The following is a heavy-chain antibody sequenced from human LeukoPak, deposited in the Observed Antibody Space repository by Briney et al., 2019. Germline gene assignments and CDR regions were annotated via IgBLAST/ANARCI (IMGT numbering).Heavy chain of an antibody. D-gene: IGHD3-9*01. CDR3: ARSHDILTGYYFDY. CDR1: GYSISSGYY. J-gene: IGHJ4*02. Sequence: SETLSLTCTVSGYSISSGYYWGWIRQPPGKGLEWIGSIYHSGSTYYNPFLKSRVTISVDTSKNQFSLKLSSVTAADTAVYYCARSHDILTGYYFDYWGQGTLVTVSS. V-gene: IGHV4-38-2*02. CDR2: IYHSGST.